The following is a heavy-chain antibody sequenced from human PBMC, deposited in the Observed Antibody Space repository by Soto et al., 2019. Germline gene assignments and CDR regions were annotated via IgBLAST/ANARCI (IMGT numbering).Heavy chain of an antibody. CDR1: GFTFSNYW. V-gene: IGHV3-7*03. CDR2: IKQDGSEK. CDR3: ARDVGSYYYDSSGWAFDY. D-gene: IGHD3-22*01. Sequence: EVQLVESGGGLVQPGGSLRLSCEASGFTFSNYWMSWVRQAPGKGLEWVANIKQDGSEKYYVDSVKGRFTISRDNAKNSLYLQMNSLRVEDTAVHYCARDVGSYYYDSSGWAFDYWGQGTLVTVSS. J-gene: IGHJ4*02.